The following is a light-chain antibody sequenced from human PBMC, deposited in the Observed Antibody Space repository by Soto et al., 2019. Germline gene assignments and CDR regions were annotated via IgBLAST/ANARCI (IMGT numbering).Light chain of an antibody. CDR1: QGISNY. CDR2: KAS. Sequence: IQMTQSPSSLSASGGDRVTITCRASQGISNYLAWYQQKPGKVPKLLIYKASTLKSGVPSRFSGSGSGTEFTLTISSLQPDDFATYYCLQDHSYPWTFGQGTKVDI. CDR3: LQDHSYPWT. J-gene: IGKJ1*01. V-gene: IGKV1-6*01.